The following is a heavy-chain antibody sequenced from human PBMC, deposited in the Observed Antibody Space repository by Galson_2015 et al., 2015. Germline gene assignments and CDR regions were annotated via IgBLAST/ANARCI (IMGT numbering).Heavy chain of an antibody. V-gene: IGHV1-69*13. D-gene: IGHD1-26*01. Sequence: SVKVSCKASGGTFSSYAISWVRQAPGQGLERMGGIIPIFGTANYAQKFQGRVTITADESTSTAYMELSSLRSEDTAVYYCASLGSGSYYSGVGSGGFDPWGQGTLVTVSS. CDR3: ASLGSGSYYSGVGSGGFDP. CDR1: GGTFSSYA. J-gene: IGHJ5*02. CDR2: IIPIFGTA.